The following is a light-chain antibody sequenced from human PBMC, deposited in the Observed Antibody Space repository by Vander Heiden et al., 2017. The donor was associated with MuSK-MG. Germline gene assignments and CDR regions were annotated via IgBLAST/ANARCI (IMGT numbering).Light chain of an antibody. J-gene: IGKJ2*01. Sequence: DIQLTQSPSFLSASVGDRVTITCRASQDINNFLAWYQQKPGTAPKLLVYAASTLQSGVPSRFSGGGFGTEFTLTISSLQPEEFATYVCQQLNSNLYTFGQGTKLEIK. CDR1: QDINNF. V-gene: IGKV1-9*01. CDR2: AAS. CDR3: QQLNSNLYT.